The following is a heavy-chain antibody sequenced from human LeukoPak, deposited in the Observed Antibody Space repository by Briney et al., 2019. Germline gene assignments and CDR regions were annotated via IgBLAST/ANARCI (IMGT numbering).Heavy chain of an antibody. D-gene: IGHD3-10*01. J-gene: IGHJ6*02. V-gene: IGHV1-69*13. Sequence: SVNVSCTASGGTFSSYAISWVRQAPGQGLEWMGGIIPIFGTANYAQKFQGRVTITADESTSTAYMELSSLRSEDTAVYYCASGVRGSGSYPMDVWGQGTTVTVSS. CDR3: ASGVRGSGSYPMDV. CDR1: GGTFSSYA. CDR2: IIPIFGTA.